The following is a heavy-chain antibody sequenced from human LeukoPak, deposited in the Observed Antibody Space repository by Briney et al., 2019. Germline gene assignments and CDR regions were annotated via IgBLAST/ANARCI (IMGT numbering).Heavy chain of an antibody. Sequence: ASVKVSCKVSGYRLNELSIHWVRQGPGKGLEWMGGFDPEEGKTIYAQKLQGRVSMTEDTSTDTAYMELSSLRSEDTAVYYCATLTRIWFGELSIDYWGQGTLVTVSS. CDR2: FDPEEGKT. D-gene: IGHD3-10*01. CDR3: ATLTRIWFGELSIDY. V-gene: IGHV1-24*01. J-gene: IGHJ4*02. CDR1: GYRLNELS.